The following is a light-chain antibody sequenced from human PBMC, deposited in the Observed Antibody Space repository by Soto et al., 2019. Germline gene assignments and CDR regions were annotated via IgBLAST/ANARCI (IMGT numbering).Light chain of an antibody. J-gene: IGLJ1*01. CDR2: EVT. V-gene: IGLV2-8*01. CDR3: SSYAGANRV. CDR1: SSDVGANNY. Sequence: QSVLTQPPSASGSPGQSVTISCTGTSSDVGANNYVSWYQQHPGKAPKLMIYEVTERPSGVPDRFSGSKSGNTASLTVSGLQAEDEADYYCSSYAGANRVFGTGTKLTVL.